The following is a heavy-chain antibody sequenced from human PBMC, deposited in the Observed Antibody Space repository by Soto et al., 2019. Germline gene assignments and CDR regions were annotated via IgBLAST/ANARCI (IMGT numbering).Heavy chain of an antibody. Sequence: GGSLRLSCAASGFTFSSYGMHWVRQAPGKGLEWVAVIWYDGSNKYYADSVKGRFTISRDNSKNTLYLQMNSLRAEDTAVYYCARFGVVPAAMHYYYYYYMDVWGKGTTVTVSS. CDR3: ARFGVVPAAMHYYYYYYMDV. CDR2: IWYDGSNK. V-gene: IGHV3-33*01. CDR1: GFTFSSYG. D-gene: IGHD2-2*01. J-gene: IGHJ6*03.